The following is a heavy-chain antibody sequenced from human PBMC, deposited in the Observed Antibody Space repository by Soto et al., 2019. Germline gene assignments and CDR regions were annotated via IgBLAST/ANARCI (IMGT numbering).Heavy chain of an antibody. CDR3: ARLGAAGPAYYYYGMDV. CDR1: GYSFTSYW. CDR2: IYPGDSDT. V-gene: IGHV5-51*01. Sequence: HGESLKISCKGSGYSFTSYWIGWVRQMPGKGLEWMGIIYPGDSDTRYSPSFQGQVTISADKSISTAYLQWSSLKASDTAMYYCARLGAAGPAYYYYGMDVWGQGTTVTVSS. J-gene: IGHJ6*02. D-gene: IGHD6-13*01.